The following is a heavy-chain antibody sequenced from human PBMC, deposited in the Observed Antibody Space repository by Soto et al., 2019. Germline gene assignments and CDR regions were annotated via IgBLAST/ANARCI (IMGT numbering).Heavy chain of an antibody. CDR2: INPSGGST. V-gene: IGHV1-46*01. D-gene: IGHD6-19*01. Sequence: ASVKVSCKASGYTFTSYYMHWVRQAPGQGLEWMGIINPSGGSTSYAQKFQGRVTMTRDTSTSTVYMELSSLRSEDTAVYYCAREGCQWLPLYVMGVWGQGTTVTVSS. J-gene: IGHJ6*02. CDR3: AREGCQWLPLYVMGV. CDR1: GYTFTSYY.